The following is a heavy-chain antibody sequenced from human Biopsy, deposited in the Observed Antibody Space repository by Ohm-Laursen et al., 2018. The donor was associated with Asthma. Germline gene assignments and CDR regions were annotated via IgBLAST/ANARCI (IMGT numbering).Heavy chain of an antibody. V-gene: IGHV3-7*01. CDR2: IKHDGSEK. CDR1: GSTFGDYW. CDR3: ARTFHFWSPYHAEHYQL. J-gene: IGHJ1*01. D-gene: IGHD3-3*02. Sequence: GSLRLSCTASGSTFGDYWMNWVRQVPGKGLEWVANIKHDGSEKNHVDSLKGRFTISRDNAKNSLYLQMNSLRAEDTAVYYCARTFHFWSPYHAEHYQLWGQGTLVTVSS.